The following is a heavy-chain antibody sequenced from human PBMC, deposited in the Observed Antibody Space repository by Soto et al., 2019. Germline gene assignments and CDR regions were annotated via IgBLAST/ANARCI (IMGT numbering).Heavy chain of an antibody. CDR2: ISYDGRNK. CDR1: GFTFSRYA. V-gene: IGHV3-30-3*01. J-gene: IGHJ4*02. Sequence: AGSLRLSCAASGFTFSRYAMHWVRQAPGKGLEWVAVISYDGRNKYYADSVKGRFTISRDNSKNTLYLQMNSLRAEDTAVYYCAREIERLLGYWGQGTLVTVSS. CDR3: AREIERLLGY. D-gene: IGHD3-3*01.